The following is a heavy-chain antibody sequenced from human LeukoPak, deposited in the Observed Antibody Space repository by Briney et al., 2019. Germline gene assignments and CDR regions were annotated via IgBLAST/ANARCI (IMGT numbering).Heavy chain of an antibody. Sequence: SETLSLTCAVYSGSFSGYYWIWIRQPPGKGLEWIGEIDHSGNTNFNPSLQSRVTVSVDPSKNQFSLKLNSVTAADTAVYYCARDQGSGWGQGTLVTVSS. CDR2: IDHSGNT. D-gene: IGHD2-15*01. CDR3: ARDQGSG. J-gene: IGHJ4*02. V-gene: IGHV4-34*01. CDR1: SGSFSGYY.